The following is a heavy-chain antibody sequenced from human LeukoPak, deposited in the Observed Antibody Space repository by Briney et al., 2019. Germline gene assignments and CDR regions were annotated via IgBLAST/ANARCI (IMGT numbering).Heavy chain of an antibody. CDR2: INPNSGDT. Sequence: ASVKLSCKASGYTFTGYYMHWVRQAPGQGLEWMGWINPNSGDTNYAQKFQGRVTMTSDTSISTAYMELSRLTSKDTAVYYCARGAYSYWGSRVAYWGQGTLVIVS. CDR1: GYTFTGYY. V-gene: IGHV1-2*02. J-gene: IGHJ4*02. D-gene: IGHD7-27*01. CDR3: ARGAYSYWGSRVAY.